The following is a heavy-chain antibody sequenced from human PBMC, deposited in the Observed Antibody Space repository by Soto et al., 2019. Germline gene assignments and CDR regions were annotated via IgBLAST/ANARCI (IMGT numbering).Heavy chain of an antibody. CDR3: APPSGAAADYYYYYGMDV. CDR2: IYPGDSDT. Sequence: GESLKISCKVSGYSFTSYWIGWVRQMPGKGLEWMGIIYPGDSDTRYSPSFQGQVTISADKSISTAYLQWSSLKASDTAMYYCAPPSGAAADYYYYYGMDVWGKGTTVTVSS. D-gene: IGHD6-13*01. J-gene: IGHJ6*04. CDR1: GYSFTSYW. V-gene: IGHV5-51*01.